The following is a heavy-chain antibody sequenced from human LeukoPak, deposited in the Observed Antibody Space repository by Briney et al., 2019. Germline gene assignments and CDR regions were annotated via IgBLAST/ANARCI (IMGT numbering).Heavy chain of an antibody. Sequence: ASVKISCKASGYTFTSYGISWVRQAPGQGLEWMGWISAYNGNTNYAQKLQGRVTMTTDTSTSTAYMELRSLRSDDTAVYYCARDLRRYCSSTSCPGGFDYWGQGTLVTVSS. J-gene: IGHJ4*02. CDR2: ISAYNGNT. CDR3: ARDLRRYCSSTSCPGGFDY. CDR1: GYTFTSYG. V-gene: IGHV1-18*01. D-gene: IGHD2-2*01.